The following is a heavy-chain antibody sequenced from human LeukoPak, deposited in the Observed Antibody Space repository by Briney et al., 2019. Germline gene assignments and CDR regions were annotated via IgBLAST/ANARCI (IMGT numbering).Heavy chain of an antibody. CDR3: ARFSVAATDFDY. CDR2: INPSGGST. D-gene: IGHD2-15*01. Sequence: ASVKVSCKASGYTFTSYYMHWVRQAPGQGLVWMGIINPSGGSTSYAQKFQGRVTMTRDTSTSTVYMELSSLRSEDTAVYYCARFSVAATDFDYWGQGTLVTVSS. V-gene: IGHV1-46*01. J-gene: IGHJ4*02. CDR1: GYTFTSYY.